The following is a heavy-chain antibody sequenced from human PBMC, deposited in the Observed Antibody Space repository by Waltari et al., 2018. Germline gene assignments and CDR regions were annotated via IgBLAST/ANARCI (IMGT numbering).Heavy chain of an antibody. CDR3: ARYFPTYGSGSYYNEDPSAFDI. CDR2: IYYSGST. Sequence: QVQLQESGPGLVKPSETLSLTCTVSGGSISSYYWSWIRQPPGKGLEWIGDIYYSGSTNYNPALKSRVTISVDTSKNQFSLKLSSVTAADTAVYYCARYFPTYGSGSYYNEDPSAFDIWGQGTMVTVSS. D-gene: IGHD3-10*01. CDR1: GGSISSYY. V-gene: IGHV4-59*01. J-gene: IGHJ3*02.